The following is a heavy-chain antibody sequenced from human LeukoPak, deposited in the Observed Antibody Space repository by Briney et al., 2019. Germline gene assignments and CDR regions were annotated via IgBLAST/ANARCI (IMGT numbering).Heavy chain of an antibody. CDR2: INSDGSII. V-gene: IGHV3-74*03. J-gene: IGHJ4*02. CDR3: ARDGGIWYFDY. Sequence: GGSLRLSCAASGFTFSFYSMHWVRQAPGKGLVWVSHINSDGSIILYADSEKGRFTVSRDNAKNTLYLQMKSLRAEDTAVYYCARDGGIWYFDYWGEVTLVTVSS. CDR1: GFTFSFYS. D-gene: IGHD3-16*01.